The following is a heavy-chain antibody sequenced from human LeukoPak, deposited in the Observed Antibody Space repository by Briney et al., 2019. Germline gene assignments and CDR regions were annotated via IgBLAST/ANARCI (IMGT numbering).Heavy chain of an antibody. CDR3: AKRGVVIRGILVIGYHQEAYHYDF. V-gene: IGHV3-23*01. J-gene: IGHJ4*02. D-gene: IGHD3-10*01. CDR1: GISLSNYA. CDR2: ISERGGST. Sequence: PGGSLRLSCVVSGISLSNYATTWVRQAPGKGLEWVSYISERGGSTTYADSVKGRFTISRDTPLNALYLQMNNLRAEDTAVYFCAKRGVVIRGILVIGYHQEAYHYDFWGQGVLVTVSS.